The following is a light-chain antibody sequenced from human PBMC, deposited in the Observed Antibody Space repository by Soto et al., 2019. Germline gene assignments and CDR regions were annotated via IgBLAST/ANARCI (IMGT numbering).Light chain of an antibody. CDR3: VLSYNGPYV. J-gene: IGLJ1*01. CDR1: TEPVTNGHY. V-gene: IGLV7-46*01. CDR2: DTT. Sequence: QPLATQPPPLTVSPGGTVNLTCGSSTEPVTNGHYPYWFQQKPRQAPRTLIYDTTNRHSRTPARFSGSLLGGKVSLTLSGAQPEDEAEYYGVLSYNGPYVCGTGTKVTVL.